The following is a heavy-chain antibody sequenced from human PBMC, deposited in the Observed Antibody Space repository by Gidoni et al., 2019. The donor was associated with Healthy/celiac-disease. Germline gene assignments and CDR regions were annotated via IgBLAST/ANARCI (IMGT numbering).Heavy chain of an antibody. J-gene: IGHJ6*02. D-gene: IGHD2-2*01. CDR3: TRYCSSTSCYADDYYYYGMDV. CDR1: GFTFGDYA. CDR2: IRSKAYGGTT. V-gene: IGHV3-49*04. Sequence: EVQLVESGGGLVQPGQSLRLACTASGFTFGDYAMSWVRQAPGKGLEWVGFIRSKAYGGTTEYAASVKGRFTISRDDSKSIAYLQMNSLKTEDTAVYYCTRYCSSTSCYADDYYYYGMDVWGQGTTVTVSS.